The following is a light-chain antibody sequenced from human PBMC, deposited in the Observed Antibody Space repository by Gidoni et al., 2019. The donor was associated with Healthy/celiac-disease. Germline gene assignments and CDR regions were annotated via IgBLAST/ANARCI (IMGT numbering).Light chain of an antibody. CDR1: QSLLHSNGYNY. V-gene: IGKV2-28*01. Sequence: DIVMTQSPLSLPVTPGEPASISCRSSQSLLHSNGYNYLDWYLQKPGQSPQLLIYLGSNRASGVPDRFSGSGSGTDFTLKFSRVEAEDVGVYYCMQALQTPITFGQGTRLEIK. J-gene: IGKJ5*01. CDR2: LGS. CDR3: MQALQTPIT.